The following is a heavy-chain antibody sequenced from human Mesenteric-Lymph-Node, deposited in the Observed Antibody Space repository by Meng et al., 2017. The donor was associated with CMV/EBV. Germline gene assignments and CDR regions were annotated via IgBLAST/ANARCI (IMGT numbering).Heavy chain of an antibody. D-gene: IGHD3-3*01. CDR2: IKSKTDGGTT. J-gene: IGHJ4*02. Sequence: GESLKISCAASGFIFSNAWMSWVRQAPGKGLEWIGRIKSKTDGGTTDYAAPVKGRFTISRDDSKNTLYLHMNSLKTEDTAVYYCTTSWSYFDYWGQGTLVTVSS. V-gene: IGHV3-15*01. CDR1: GFIFSNAW. CDR3: TTSWSYFDY.